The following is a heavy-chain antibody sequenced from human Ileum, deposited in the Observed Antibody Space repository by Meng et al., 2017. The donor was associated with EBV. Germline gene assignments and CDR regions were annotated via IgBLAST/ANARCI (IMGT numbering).Heavy chain of an antibody. Sequence: QLLLRESGPGLVKPSETLSLTCTVSGASISSTPYYWGWIRQPPGKGLEWIGNIFNSGSTSYSPSLKSRVTISVDTSKNQFSLKLSSVTAADTAVYYCARDYSSSWYSGGFFKYWGQGILVTVSS. D-gene: IGHD6-13*01. CDR2: IFNSGST. CDR1: GASISSTPYY. V-gene: IGHV4-39*07. CDR3: ARDYSSSWYSGGFFKY. J-gene: IGHJ1*01.